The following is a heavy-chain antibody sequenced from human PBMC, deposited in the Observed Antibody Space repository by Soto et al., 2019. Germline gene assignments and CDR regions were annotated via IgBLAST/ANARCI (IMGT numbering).Heavy chain of an antibody. V-gene: IGHV1-18*01. CDR3: ARSYYDFWSGYSDWFDP. J-gene: IGHJ5*02. Sequence: VKVSCKASGYTFTSYGISWVRQAPGQGLEWMGWISAYNGNTNYAQKLQGRVTMTTDTSTSTAYMDLRSLSSDDTAVYYCARSYYDFWSGYSDWFDPWGQGTLVTVSS. CDR1: GYTFTSYG. D-gene: IGHD3-3*01. CDR2: ISAYNGNT.